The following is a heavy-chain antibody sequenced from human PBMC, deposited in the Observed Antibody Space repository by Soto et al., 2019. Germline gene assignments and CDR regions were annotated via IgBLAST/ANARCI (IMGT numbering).Heavy chain of an antibody. CDR1: GGSISSSNW. CDR3: ASYSSGWFRWFDP. J-gene: IGHJ5*02. V-gene: IGHV4-4*02. D-gene: IGHD6-19*01. Sequence: SETLSLTCAVSGGSISSSNWWSWVRQPRGKGLEWIGEIYHSGSTNYNPSLKSRVTISVDKSKNQFSLKLSSVTAADTAVYYCASYSSGWFRWFDPWGQGTLVTSPQ. CDR2: IYHSGST.